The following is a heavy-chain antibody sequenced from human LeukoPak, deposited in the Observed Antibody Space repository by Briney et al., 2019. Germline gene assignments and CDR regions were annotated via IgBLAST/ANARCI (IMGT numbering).Heavy chain of an antibody. D-gene: IGHD6-19*01. V-gene: IGHV1-18*01. CDR1: GYTYTSNG. CDR2: ISAYNGST. J-gene: IGHJ4*02. CDR3: ARHSIGWSGGDY. Sequence: ASVKVSCKASGYTYTSNGISWVRQAPGQGLEWMGWISAYNGSTNYAQKLQGRVTMTSGTSTSTDNMELRSRRSDDTDVYDCARHSIGWSGGDYWGQGTLVTVSS.